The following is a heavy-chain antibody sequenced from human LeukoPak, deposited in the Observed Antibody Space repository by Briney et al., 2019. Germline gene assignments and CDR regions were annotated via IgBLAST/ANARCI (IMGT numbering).Heavy chain of an antibody. V-gene: IGHV1-69*04. CDR3: AREVGIVVGDYSGMDV. CDR1: GGTFSSYT. J-gene: IGHJ6*01. D-gene: IGHD2-2*01. CDR2: IIPILGIA. Sequence: SVKVSCKASGGTFSSYTISWVLQAPGQGLEWMGRIIPILGIANYAQKFQGRVTITADKSTSTAYMELSSLRSEDTAVYSCAREVGIVVGDYSGMDVWGQGITVTVSS.